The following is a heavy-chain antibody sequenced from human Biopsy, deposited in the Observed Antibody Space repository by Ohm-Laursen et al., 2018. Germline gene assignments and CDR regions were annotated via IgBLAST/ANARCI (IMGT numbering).Heavy chain of an antibody. CDR3: ARDPLNGHKHFDY. CDR1: SYTFTDYN. J-gene: IGHJ4*02. D-gene: IGHD2-8*01. V-gene: IGHV1-2*02. Sequence: ASVRVSCKASSYTFTDYNIHWMRQAPGQGLEWLGYINCKTGATNYAQKFQGTVTMTRDTSISAAYLALGSLRSADTAIYYCARDPLNGHKHFDYWGQGSLVTVSS. CDR2: INCKTGAT.